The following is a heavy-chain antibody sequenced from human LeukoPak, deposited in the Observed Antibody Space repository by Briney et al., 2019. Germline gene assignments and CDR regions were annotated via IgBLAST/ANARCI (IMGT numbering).Heavy chain of an antibody. CDR3: AREDQGSPLQEDIEVVLAPTPGGHPFDP. D-gene: IGHD2-15*01. CDR1: GYTFTGYF. J-gene: IGHJ5*02. CDR2: IKPDSGGT. Sequence: ASVKVSCKASGYTFTGYFMHWVRQAPGQGLEWMGWIKPDSGGTQYAQNFQGRVTMTRDTSLSTAYMELSRLTSADTAVYYCAREDQGSPLQEDIEVVLAPTPGGHPFDPWGQGTLVIVSS. V-gene: IGHV1-2*02.